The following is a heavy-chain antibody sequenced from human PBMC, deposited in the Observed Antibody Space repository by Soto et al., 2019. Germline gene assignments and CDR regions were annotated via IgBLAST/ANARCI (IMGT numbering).Heavy chain of an antibody. J-gene: IGHJ5*02. CDR2: INPNSGGT. Sequence: GAPVEVSSKDPRVTFTCRSLCWVRQAPGQGLEWMGWINPNSGGTNYAQKFQGWVTMTRDTSISTAYMELSRLRSDDTAVYYCARGVEYSSSANNWFDPWGQGTLVTVSS. CDR3: ARGVEYSSSANNWFDP. CDR1: RVTFTCRS. D-gene: IGHD6-6*01. V-gene: IGHV1-2*04.